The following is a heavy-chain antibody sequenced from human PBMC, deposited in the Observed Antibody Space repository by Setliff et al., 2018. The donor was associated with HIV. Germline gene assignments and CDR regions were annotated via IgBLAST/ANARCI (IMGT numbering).Heavy chain of an antibody. D-gene: IGHD6-13*01. Sequence: GGSLRLSCAASGFTFSNYAMHWVRQAPGKGLECVSLMSYDGSNIYYADSVKGRFTISRDNSKNTVSLQMNSLRPEDTAVYYCVRDRGTGTWYEGNCFDPWGQGTLVTVSS. CDR2: MSYDGSNI. CDR3: VRDRGTGTWYEGNCFDP. J-gene: IGHJ5*02. CDR1: GFTFSNYA. V-gene: IGHV3-30*04.